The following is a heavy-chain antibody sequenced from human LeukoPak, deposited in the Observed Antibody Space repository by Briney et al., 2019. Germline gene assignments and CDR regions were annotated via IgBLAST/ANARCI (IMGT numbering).Heavy chain of an antibody. D-gene: IGHD6-6*01. V-gene: IGHV1-8*03. Sequence: GASVKVTCKASGYTFTSYDINWVRQATGQGLEWMGWMNPNSGNTGHAQKFQGRVTITRNTSISTAYMELSSLRSEDTAVYYCARDYSSLSAKWLDPWGQGTLVTVSS. CDR2: MNPNSGNT. CDR1: GYTFTSYD. J-gene: IGHJ5*02. CDR3: ARDYSSLSAKWLDP.